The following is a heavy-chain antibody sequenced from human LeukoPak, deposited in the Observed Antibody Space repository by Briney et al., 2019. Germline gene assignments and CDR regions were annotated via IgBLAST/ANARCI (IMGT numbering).Heavy chain of an antibody. CDR3: ARGYYDSSGYWMPFDY. D-gene: IGHD3-22*01. CDR1: GYPFSSYD. J-gene: IGHJ4*02. Sequence: GASVKVSCRASGYPFSSYDINWVRKAPGQGLEWMGWMNTDSGNIAYAQNFQGRVTITRDTSVTTAYMEVTNLRSADTAVYYCARGYYDSSGYWMPFDYWGQGTLVTVSS. CDR2: MNTDSGNI. V-gene: IGHV1-8*01.